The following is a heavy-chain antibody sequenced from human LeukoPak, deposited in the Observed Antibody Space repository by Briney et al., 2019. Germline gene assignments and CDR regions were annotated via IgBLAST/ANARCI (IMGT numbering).Heavy chain of an antibody. J-gene: IGHJ4*02. CDR1: GYTFTSYG. D-gene: IGHD3-3*01. CDR3: ARDPQITIFGVADGDY. Sequence: GASVKVSCKASGYTFTSYGISWVRQAPGQGLEWMGWISAYNGNTNYAQKLQGRVTMTTDTSTSTAYMKLRSLRSDDTAVYYCARDPQITIFGVADGDYWGQGTLVTVSS. CDR2: ISAYNGNT. V-gene: IGHV1-18*01.